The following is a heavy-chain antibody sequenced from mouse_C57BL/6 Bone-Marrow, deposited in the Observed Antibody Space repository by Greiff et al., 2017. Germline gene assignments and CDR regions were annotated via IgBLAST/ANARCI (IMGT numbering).Heavy chain of an antibody. CDR3: ARYGGTRGYFDV. Sequence: QVQLQQPGAELVKPGASVKMSCKASGYTFTSYWITWVKQRPGQGLEWIGDIYPGSGSTNYNEKFKSKATLTVDTSSSTAYMQLSNLTSEDSAVYYCARYGGTRGYFDVWGTGTTVTVSS. J-gene: IGHJ1*03. D-gene: IGHD1-1*02. V-gene: IGHV1-55*01. CDR2: IYPGSGST. CDR1: GYTFTSYW.